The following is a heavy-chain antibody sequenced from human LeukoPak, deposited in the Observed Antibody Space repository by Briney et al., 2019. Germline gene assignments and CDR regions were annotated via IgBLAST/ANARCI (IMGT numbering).Heavy chain of an antibody. V-gene: IGHV3-21*01. CDR3: VRARPSLLAYSRSSIDY. J-gene: IGHJ4*02. D-gene: IGHD6-6*01. Sequence: GGSLRLSCAASGFTFSSYSMNWVRQAPGKGLEWVSSISSSSSYIYYADSVKGRFTISRDNAKNSLYLQMNSLRAEDTAVYYCVRARPSLLAYSRSSIDYWGQGTLVTVSS. CDR1: GFTFSSYS. CDR2: ISSSSSYI.